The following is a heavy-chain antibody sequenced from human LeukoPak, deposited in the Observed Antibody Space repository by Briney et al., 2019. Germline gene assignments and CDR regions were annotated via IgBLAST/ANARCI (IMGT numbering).Heavy chain of an antibody. J-gene: IGHJ3*02. V-gene: IGHV4-38-2*01. CDR1: GYSISSGYY. Sequence: SETLSLTCAVSGYSISSGYYWGWIRQPPGKGLEWIGSIYHSGSTYYNPSLKSRVTISVDTSKNQFSLKLSSVTAADTAVYYCARGTTMVTSAFDIWGQGTVVTVSS. D-gene: IGHD5-18*01. CDR3: ARGTTMVTSAFDI. CDR2: IYHSGST.